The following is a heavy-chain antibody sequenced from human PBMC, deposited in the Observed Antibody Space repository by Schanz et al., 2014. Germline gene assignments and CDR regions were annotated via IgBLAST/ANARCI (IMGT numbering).Heavy chain of an antibody. Sequence: EVQLLESGGGLVQPGGSLRLSCAASGFTFSSYWMHWVRQVPGKGLVWVSRIKSDGSSTSYADSVKGRFTISRDNAKNTLYLQMSSLRAEDTAVYYCARPALWFGDNCFDPWGQGTLVIVSS. CDR3: ARPALWFGDNCFDP. CDR2: IKSDGSST. V-gene: IGHV3-74*02. CDR1: GFTFSSYW. J-gene: IGHJ5*02. D-gene: IGHD3-10*01.